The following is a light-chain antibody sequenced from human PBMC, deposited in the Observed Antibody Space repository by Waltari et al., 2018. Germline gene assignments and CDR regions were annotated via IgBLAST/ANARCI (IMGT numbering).Light chain of an antibody. CDR2: ATS. CDR1: QSISFH. J-gene: IGKJ1*01. V-gene: IGKV1-39*01. Sequence: DIQMTQSPSSLSTSVGDRVTITCRASQSISFHLNWYQQKPGKAPKVLIHATSNLQSGVPSRFSGSGSGTDVTLIISSLQPEDFATYYCQQSYSSPPTFGQGTKVEVK. CDR3: QQSYSSPPT.